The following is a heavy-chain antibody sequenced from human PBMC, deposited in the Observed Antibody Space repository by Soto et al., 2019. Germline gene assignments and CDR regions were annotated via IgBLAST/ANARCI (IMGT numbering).Heavy chain of an antibody. J-gene: IGHJ6*02. D-gene: IGHD2-2*01. Sequence: ASVKVSCKASGYTFTSYYMHWVREAPGQGLEWMGIINPSGGSTSYAQKFQGRVTMTRDTSTSTVYMELSSLRSEDTDVYCCARDIVVVPAAIGTYDDYYGMDVWGQGTTVTVSS. V-gene: IGHV1-46*01. CDR1: GYTFTSYY. CDR3: ARDIVVVPAAIGTYDDYYGMDV. CDR2: INPSGGST.